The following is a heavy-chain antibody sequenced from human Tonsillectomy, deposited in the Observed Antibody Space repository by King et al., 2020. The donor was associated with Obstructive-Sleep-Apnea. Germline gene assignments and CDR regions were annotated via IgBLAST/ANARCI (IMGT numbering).Heavy chain of an antibody. CDR3: AKDELDYYDSSGYRPGFGY. Sequence: VQLVESGGGVVQPGRSLRLSCAASGFTFSSYGMHWVRQAPGKGLEWVAFIRYDGSNKYYADSVKGRFTISRDNSKNTLYLQMNSLRAEDTAVYYCAKDELDYYDSSGYRPGFGYWGQGTLVTVSS. D-gene: IGHD3-22*01. V-gene: IGHV3-30*02. CDR2: IRYDGSNK. J-gene: IGHJ4*02. CDR1: GFTFSSYG.